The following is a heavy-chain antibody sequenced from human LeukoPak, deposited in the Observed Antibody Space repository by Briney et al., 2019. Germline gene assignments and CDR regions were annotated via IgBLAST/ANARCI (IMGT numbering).Heavy chain of an antibody. CDR3: AREYSSSSGKNAFDV. CDR1: GGSISSYY. Sequence: SETLSLTCTVSGGSISSYYWSLIRQPAGKGLEWIGRIYASGNTNYNPSLKSRVTMSLDTSKNQFSLRLTSVTAADTAVYYCAREYSSSSGKNAFDVWGQGTMVTVSS. V-gene: IGHV4-4*07. D-gene: IGHD6-6*01. J-gene: IGHJ3*01. CDR2: IYASGNT.